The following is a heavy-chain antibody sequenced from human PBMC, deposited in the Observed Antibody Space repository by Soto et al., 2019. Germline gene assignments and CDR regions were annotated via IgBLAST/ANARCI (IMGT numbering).Heavy chain of an antibody. CDR2: IYYSGST. J-gene: IGHJ4*02. D-gene: IGHD4-17*01. V-gene: IGHV4-30-4*01. CDR3: ARVLNDYGGNPSQIDY. CDR1: GGSISSGDYY. Sequence: QVQLQESGPGLVKPSQTLSLTCTVSGGSISSGDYYWSWIRQPPGKGLEWVGYIYYSGSTYYNPSLKSRVTISVDTSKNQFSLKLSSVTAADTAVYYCARVLNDYGGNPSQIDYWGQGTLVTVSS.